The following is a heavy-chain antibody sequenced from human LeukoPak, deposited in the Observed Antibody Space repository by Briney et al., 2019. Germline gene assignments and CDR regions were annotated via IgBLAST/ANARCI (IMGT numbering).Heavy chain of an antibody. CDR2: IYYSGST. J-gene: IGHJ4*02. CDR3: ARYYYDSSGYSQLDY. V-gene: IGHV4-59*12. CDR1: GGSISSYY. D-gene: IGHD3-22*01. Sequence: PSETLSLTCTVSGGSISSYYWSWIRQPPGKGLEWIGYIYYSGSTNYNPSLKSRVTISVDTSKNQFSLKLSSVTAADTAVYYCARYYYDSSGYSQLDYWGQGTLVTVSS.